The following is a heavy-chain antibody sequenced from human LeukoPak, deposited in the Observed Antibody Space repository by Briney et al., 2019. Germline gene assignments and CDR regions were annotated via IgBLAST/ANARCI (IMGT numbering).Heavy chain of an antibody. D-gene: IGHD3-10*01. CDR2: VNSGGST. J-gene: IGHJ4*02. V-gene: IGHV3-23*01. Sequence: AGGSLRLSCAASGCTFSSYGMSWVRQAPGKGLEWVASVNSGGSTYYADSVKGRVTISRDKSKNTLYLQMNSLRAEDTAVYYCASILLWFVYHFWGQGTLVTVSS. CDR1: GCTFSSYG. CDR3: ASILLWFVYHF.